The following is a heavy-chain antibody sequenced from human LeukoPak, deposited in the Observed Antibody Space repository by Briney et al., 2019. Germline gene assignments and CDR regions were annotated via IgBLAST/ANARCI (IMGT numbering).Heavy chain of an antibody. Sequence: PGESLRLSCAGSGFTFSTYWMYWIRRPPGKGLEWIGTIYYSGTTYYNPSLKSRVTVSVDTSKNQFSLKLSSVTAADTAVYYCVRGSTLRHYQYWGQGTLVTVSS. J-gene: IGHJ4*02. V-gene: IGHV4-39*01. D-gene: IGHD3-16*01. CDR3: VRGSTLRHYQY. CDR1: GFTFSTYW. CDR2: IYYSGTT.